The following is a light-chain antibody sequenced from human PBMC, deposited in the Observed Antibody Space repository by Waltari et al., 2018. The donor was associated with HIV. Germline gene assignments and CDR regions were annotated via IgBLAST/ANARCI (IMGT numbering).Light chain of an antibody. CDR3: QQYNNWPPVT. J-gene: IGKJ3*01. CDR1: QSVSSN. Sequence: ERVMTQSPATLSVSPGERAPLSCRSSQSVSSNLAWYQQKPGQAPRLLIYGASTRATGIPARFSGSGSGTEFTLTISSLQSEDFAVYYCQQYNNWPPVTFGPGTKVDIK. CDR2: GAS. V-gene: IGKV3-15*01.